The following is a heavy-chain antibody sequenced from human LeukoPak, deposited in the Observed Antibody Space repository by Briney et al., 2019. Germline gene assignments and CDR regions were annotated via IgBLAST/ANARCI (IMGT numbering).Heavy chain of an antibody. CDR2: IYYSGST. D-gene: IGHD1-26*01. J-gene: IGHJ3*02. CDR1: GGSISSGGYY. CDR3: ARDGEPEAFDI. V-gene: IGHV4-31*03. Sequence: ASETLSLTCTVSGGSISSGGYYWSWIRQHPGKGLEWIGYIYYSGSTYYNPSLKSRVTISVDTSKNQFYLTLSSVTAADTVVYYCARDGEPEAFDIWGQGTMVTVSS.